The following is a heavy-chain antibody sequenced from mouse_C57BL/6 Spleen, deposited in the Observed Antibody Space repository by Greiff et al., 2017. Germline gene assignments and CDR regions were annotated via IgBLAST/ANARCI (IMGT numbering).Heavy chain of an antibody. CDR2: IWSGGST. D-gene: IGHD1-1*01. CDR1: GFSLTSYG. V-gene: IGHV2-2*01. J-gene: IGHJ1*03. Sequence: QVQLQQSGPGLVQPSQSLSITCTVSGFSLTSYGVHWVRQSPGKGLEWLGVIWSGGSTDYNAAFISRLSISKDNSKSQVFFKMNSLQADDTAIYYWARRGYYGSSPWYFDVWGTGTTVTVSS. CDR3: ARRGYYGSSPWYFDV.